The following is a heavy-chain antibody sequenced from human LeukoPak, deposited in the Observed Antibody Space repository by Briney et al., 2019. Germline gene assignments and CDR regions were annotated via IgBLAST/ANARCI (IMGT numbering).Heavy chain of an antibody. V-gene: IGHV3-48*01. Sequence: GGSLRLSCAASGFTFSSYSMNWLRRSPGEGLEWLAFIGGSGSAMKYADSVKGRFTISRDNAKNSLYLQMSSLKAEDTALYYCARDRTSGFRNDFDSWGQGTLVTVSP. CDR2: IGGSGSAM. CDR1: GFTFSSYS. CDR3: ARDRTSGFRNDFDS. D-gene: IGHD5-12*01. J-gene: IGHJ4*02.